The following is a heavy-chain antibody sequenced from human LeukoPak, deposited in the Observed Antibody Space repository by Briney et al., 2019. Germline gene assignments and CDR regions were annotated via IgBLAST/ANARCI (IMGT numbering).Heavy chain of an antibody. Sequence: GGSLRLSCATSGFTFSSYEMNWVRQAPGKGLEWVSYIGSSGSAIKYADSVKGRFTTSRDNAKNTVYLQMNSLRAEDTALYYCTRVQAGRSGLMDVWGRGTTVTVSS. CDR2: IGSSGSAI. J-gene: IGHJ6*02. CDR1: GFTFSSYE. CDR3: TRVQAGRSGLMDV. V-gene: IGHV3-48*03. D-gene: IGHD2-8*02.